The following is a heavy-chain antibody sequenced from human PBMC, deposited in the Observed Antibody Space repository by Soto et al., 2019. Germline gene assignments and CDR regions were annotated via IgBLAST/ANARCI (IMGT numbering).Heavy chain of an antibody. D-gene: IGHD3-22*01. J-gene: IGHJ2*01. CDR2: IFYTGVT. V-gene: IGHV4-61*03. CDR3: VRVLDSSWYADL. CDR1: GGSVSNASFY. Sequence: QVQLQASGPGLVKPSETLSLTCSVSGGSVSNASFYWTWIRQAPGTGLEYIGYIFYTGVTNYNPSLSSRVTISLDTSKNHFSLKLNSMTAADTAVYYCVRVLDSSWYADLWGRGTLVTVSS.